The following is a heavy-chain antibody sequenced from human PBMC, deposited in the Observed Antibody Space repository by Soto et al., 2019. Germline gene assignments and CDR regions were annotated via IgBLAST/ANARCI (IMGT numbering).Heavy chain of an antibody. J-gene: IGHJ4*02. CDR2: IRSEVNSFAT. D-gene: IGHD3-9*01. V-gene: IGHV3-73*02. CDR3: ARLSVGYDTLTGRGY. Sequence: EVQLVESGGGLVQPGGSLELSCAASGFTFTASAMHWVRQASGKGLEWVGRIRSEVNSFATAYAASVKGRFIISRDDSKDTAYLQMNSLRTEDTAVYYCARLSVGYDTLTGRGYWGQGILVTVSS. CDR1: GFTFTASA.